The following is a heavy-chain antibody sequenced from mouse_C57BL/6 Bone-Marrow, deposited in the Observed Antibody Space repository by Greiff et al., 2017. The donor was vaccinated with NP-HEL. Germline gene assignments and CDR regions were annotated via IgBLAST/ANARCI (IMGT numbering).Heavy chain of an antibody. V-gene: IGHV2-2*01. D-gene: IGHD2-5*01. CDR1: GFSLTNYG. J-gene: IGHJ2*01. CDR3: ARMAYYSNSNYFDN. CDR2: IWSGGSP. Sequence: QVQLQQPGPGLVQPSQSLSITCTVSGFSLTNYGVHWVRQSPGKGLEWLGAIWSGGSPDYNAAFISRLSISKDNSESQVFFKMNSLQADDTAIYYCARMAYYSNSNYFDNWGQGTTLTVSS.